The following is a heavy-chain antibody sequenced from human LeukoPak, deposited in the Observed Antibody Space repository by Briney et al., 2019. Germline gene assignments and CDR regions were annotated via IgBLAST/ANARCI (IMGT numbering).Heavy chain of an antibody. V-gene: IGHV4-34*01. J-gene: IGHJ3*02. CDR1: GGSFSDHY. D-gene: IGHD3-22*01. CDR2: IDHSGST. Sequence: SETLSLTCGVYGGSFSDHYWSWIRQPPEKGLEWIGEIDHSGSTNYNPSLQSRVTISIDTSKNQFSLRLTSVTAADTAVYYCARRLFQLSRYAFDIWGQGTMVTVSS. CDR3: ARRLFQLSRYAFDI.